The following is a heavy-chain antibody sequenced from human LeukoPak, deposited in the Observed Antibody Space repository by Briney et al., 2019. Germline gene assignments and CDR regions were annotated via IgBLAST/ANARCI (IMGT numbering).Heavy chain of an antibody. Sequence: GGSLRLSCAASGFTFSNYGVHWVRQAPGKGLEWVAVISYDESDKYYADSVKGRFTISRDNSKNTLYLQMNSLRPEDTAVYYCAKGVVATTNAAYYGMDVWGQGTTVTVSS. CDR1: GFTFSNYG. CDR3: AKGVVATTNAAYYGMDV. J-gene: IGHJ6*02. V-gene: IGHV3-30*18. D-gene: IGHD2-15*01. CDR2: ISYDESDK.